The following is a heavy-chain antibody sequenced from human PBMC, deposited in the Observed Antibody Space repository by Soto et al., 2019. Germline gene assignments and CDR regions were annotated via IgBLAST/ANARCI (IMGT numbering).Heavy chain of an antibody. CDR3: AKDITTVTPRYFDY. J-gene: IGHJ4*02. Sequence: GSLRLSCAASGFTFSGYAMNWVRQAPGKWLEWVSGISGSGGGTYYADSVKGRFTISRDNSKNTLYLQMNSLRAEDTAVYYCAKDITTVTPRYFDYWGQGALVTVSS. D-gene: IGHD4-4*01. CDR1: GFTFSGYA. CDR2: ISGSGGGT. V-gene: IGHV3-23*01.